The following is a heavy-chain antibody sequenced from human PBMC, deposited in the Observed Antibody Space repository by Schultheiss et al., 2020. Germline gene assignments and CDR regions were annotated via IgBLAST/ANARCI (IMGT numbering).Heavy chain of an antibody. D-gene: IGHD2-2*02. Sequence: GGSLRLSCAASGFTFSSYGMHWVRQAPGKGLEWVGRIKSKTDGGTTDYAAPVKGRFTISRDDSKNTLYLQMNSLKTEDTAVYYCTTVIVVVPAAIGYYYYYMDVWGKGTTVTVSS. J-gene: IGHJ6*03. CDR1: GFTFSSYG. CDR3: TTVIVVVPAAIGYYYYYMDV. V-gene: IGHV3-15*01. CDR2: IKSKTDGGTT.